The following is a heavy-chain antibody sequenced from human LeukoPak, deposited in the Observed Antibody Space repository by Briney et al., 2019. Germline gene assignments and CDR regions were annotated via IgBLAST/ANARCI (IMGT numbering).Heavy chain of an antibody. CDR1: GGSISSYY. Sequence: PSETLSLTCTVSGGSISSYYWSWIRQPAGKGLEWIGRIYTSGTTNYNPSLKSRVTMSVDTSKNQFSLKLSSVTAADTALYYCAGMYGAYVSFDYWGQGTLVAVSS. CDR2: IYTSGTT. J-gene: IGHJ4*02. CDR3: AGMYGAYVSFDY. D-gene: IGHD4/OR15-4a*01. V-gene: IGHV4-4*07.